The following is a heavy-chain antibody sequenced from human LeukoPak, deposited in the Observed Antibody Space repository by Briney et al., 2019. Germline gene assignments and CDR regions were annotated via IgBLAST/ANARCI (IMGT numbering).Heavy chain of an antibody. CDR1: GFTFSSYG. CDR3: AKDLGEVWFGELGILDY. CDR2: IRYDGSNK. J-gene: IGHJ4*02. D-gene: IGHD3-10*01. Sequence: PGGSLRLSCAASGFTFSSYGMHWVRQAPGKGLEWVAFIRYDGSNKYYADSVKGRFTISRDNSKNTLYLQMNSLRAEDTAVYYCAKDLGEVWFGELGILDYWGQGTLVTVSS. V-gene: IGHV3-30*02.